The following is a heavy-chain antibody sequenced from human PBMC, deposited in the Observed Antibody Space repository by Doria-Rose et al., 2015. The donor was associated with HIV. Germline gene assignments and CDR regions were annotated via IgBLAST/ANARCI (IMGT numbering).Heavy chain of an antibody. Sequence: QESGPVLVKPTETLTLTCTVSGVSLSSPGMGVSWIRQPPGRALEWLANIYSNDERSYKASLKSRLTSSRGTSKSQVVLTMTDMDPVDTATYYCARIKSSRWYHKSSFDFWGQGTLVIVS. CDR1: GVSLSSPGMG. CDR2: IYSNDER. V-gene: IGHV2-26*01. J-gene: IGHJ4*02. D-gene: IGHD6-13*01. CDR3: ARIKSSRWYHKSSFDF.